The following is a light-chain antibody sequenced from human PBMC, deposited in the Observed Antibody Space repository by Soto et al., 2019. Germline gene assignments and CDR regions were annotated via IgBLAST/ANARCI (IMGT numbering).Light chain of an antibody. CDR3: SSFSTYNARV. CDR2: DVT. Sequence: QSALTQPASVSGSPGQSITISCSGTSSDIGGYNSVSWYQQHPGTAPKLMIYDVTYRPSGISTRFSGSKSGNTASLTISGLRTDDEADYFCSSFSTYNARVFGGGTKVTVL. CDR1: SSDIGGYNS. V-gene: IGLV2-14*01. J-gene: IGLJ2*01.